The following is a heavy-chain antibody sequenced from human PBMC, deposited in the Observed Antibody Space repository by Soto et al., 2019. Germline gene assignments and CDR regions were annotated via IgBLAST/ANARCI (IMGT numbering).Heavy chain of an antibody. CDR3: ARDCTYYYGSGSSNYYYYYGMDV. D-gene: IGHD3-10*01. V-gene: IGHV4-38-2*02. CDR1: GYSISSGYY. CDR2: IYHSGST. Sequence: PSETLSLTCAVSGYSISSGYYWGFIRQPPGKGLEWIGSIYHSGSTYYNPSLKSRVTISVDTSKNQFSLKLSSVTAADTAVYYCARDCTYYYGSGSSNYYYYYGMDVWGQGTTVTVSS. J-gene: IGHJ6*02.